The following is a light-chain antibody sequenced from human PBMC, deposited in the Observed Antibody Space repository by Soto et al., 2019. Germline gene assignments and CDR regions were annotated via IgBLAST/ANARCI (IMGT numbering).Light chain of an antibody. CDR1: QSVNSNY. CDR3: QQYGTSPPYT. J-gene: IGKJ2*01. V-gene: IGKV3-20*01. CDR2: GAS. Sequence: EIVLTQSPGTLSLSPGDRATLSCRASQSVNSNYLAWYQHKPGQAPRLLIYGASSRATCVSDRFSGSGSGTDFTLTVRRLEPEDFAGYYCQQYGTSPPYTFGQGTKLEIK.